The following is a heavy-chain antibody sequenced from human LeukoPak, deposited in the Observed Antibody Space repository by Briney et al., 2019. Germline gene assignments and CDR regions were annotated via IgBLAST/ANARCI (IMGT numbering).Heavy chain of an antibody. Sequence: GSLRLSCAASGFTFSSYAMSWVRQAPGKGLEWVSAISGSGDSTYYADSVKGRFTISRDNSKNTLYPQMNSLRAEDTAVYYCGVDIVVVPGAPNWFDPWGQGTLVTVSS. CDR1: GFTFSSYA. D-gene: IGHD2-2*01. CDR3: GVDIVVVPGAPNWFDP. CDR2: ISGSGDST. J-gene: IGHJ5*02. V-gene: IGHV3-23*01.